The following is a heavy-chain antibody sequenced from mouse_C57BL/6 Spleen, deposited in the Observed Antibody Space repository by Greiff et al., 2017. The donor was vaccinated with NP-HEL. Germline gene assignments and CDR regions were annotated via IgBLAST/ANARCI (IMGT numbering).Heavy chain of an antibody. CDR3: ARVDYDGSRYCDE. CDR2: ISYDSSN. CDR1: GYSITSGYY. V-gene: IGHV3-6*01. D-gene: IGHD1-1*01. Sequence: EVQLQESGPGLVKPSQSLSLTCSVTGYSITSGYYWNWIRQFPGNKLEWMGYISYDSSNNYNPSLKNRISITRDTSKNQFFLKLSSVTTEDTATYYCARVDYDGSRYCDEGGQGTTLTVSS. J-gene: IGHJ2*01.